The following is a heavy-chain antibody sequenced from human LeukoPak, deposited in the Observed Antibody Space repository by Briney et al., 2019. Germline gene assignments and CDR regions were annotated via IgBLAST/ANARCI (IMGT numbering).Heavy chain of an antibody. CDR3: ARVVRGDYVLSDWFDP. CDR1: GYTFTSYG. Sequence: ASVKVSCKASGYTFTSYGISSVRQAPGQGLEWVGWISAYNGNTNYAQKLQGRVTMTTDTSTSTAYMELRSLRSDDTAVYYCARVVRGDYVLSDWFDPWGQGTLVTVSS. CDR2: ISAYNGNT. V-gene: IGHV1-18*01. J-gene: IGHJ5*02. D-gene: IGHD3-10*01.